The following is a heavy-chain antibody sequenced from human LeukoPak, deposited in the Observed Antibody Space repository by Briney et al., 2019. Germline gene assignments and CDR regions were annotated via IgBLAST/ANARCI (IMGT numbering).Heavy chain of an antibody. CDR1: GFMFSHYA. D-gene: IGHD2-2*01. V-gene: IGHV3-23*01. J-gene: IGHJ4*02. Sequence: GGSLRLSCTASGFMFSHYAVTWVRQAPGRGLEWVSSISGSGVTPYYADSVKGRFTISRDNSRDNSKNTLYLQMSSLRAEDTAVYYCASSGTHGYCSSTSCRWGQGTLVTVSS. CDR2: ISGSGVTP. CDR3: ASSGTHGYCSSTSCR.